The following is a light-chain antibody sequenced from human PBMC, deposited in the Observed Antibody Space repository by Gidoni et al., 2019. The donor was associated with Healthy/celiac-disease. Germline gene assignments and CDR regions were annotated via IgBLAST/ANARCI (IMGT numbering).Light chain of an antibody. J-gene: IGLJ2*01. Sequence: SYALPQPPSVSVSPGQPASITCSGDTLGDKYACWYQQKPGQSPVLVIYQDSKRPSGIPERFSGSNSGNTATLTISGTQAMDEADYYCQAWDSSTVVFGGGTKLTVL. V-gene: IGLV3-1*01. CDR3: QAWDSSTVV. CDR2: QDS. CDR1: TLGDKY.